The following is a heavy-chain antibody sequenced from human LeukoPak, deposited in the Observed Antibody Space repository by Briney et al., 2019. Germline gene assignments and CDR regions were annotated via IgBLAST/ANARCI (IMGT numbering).Heavy chain of an antibody. CDR1: GGSISSTSYY. V-gene: IGHV4-39*07. J-gene: IGHJ4*02. CDR2: IFYSGRT. D-gene: IGHD5-12*01. Sequence: SETLSLTCTVSGGSISSTSYYWGWIRQPPGKGLECIGSIFYSGRTYFNPSLKSRVTISVDTSKNQFSLKLSSVTAADTAVYYCARIKYSGPVDYWGQGTLVTASS. CDR3: ARIKYSGPVDY.